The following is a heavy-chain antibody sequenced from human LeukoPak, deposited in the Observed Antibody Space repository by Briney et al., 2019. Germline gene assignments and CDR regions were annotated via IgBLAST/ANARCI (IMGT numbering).Heavy chain of an antibody. J-gene: IGHJ6*03. V-gene: IGHV1-18*01. Sequence: ASVKVSCKASGYTFTSYGISWVRQAPGQGLEWMGWISAYNGNTNYAQKLQGRVTMTTDTSTSTAYMELRSLRSDDTAVYYCARTVPPNYYGSGSYLYYYYYYMDVWGKGTTVTISS. CDR2: ISAYNGNT. CDR3: ARTVPPNYYGSGSYLYYYYYYMDV. D-gene: IGHD3-10*01. CDR1: GYTFTSYG.